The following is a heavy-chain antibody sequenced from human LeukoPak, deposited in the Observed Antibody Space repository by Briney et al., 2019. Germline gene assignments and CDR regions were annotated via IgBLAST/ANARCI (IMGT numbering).Heavy chain of an antibody. V-gene: IGHV4-34*01. J-gene: IGHJ6*03. D-gene: IGHD3-10*01. CDR3: ARVYGSGSYYNGYYYYYMDV. CDR1: GGSFNTYY. CDR2: INHTGTT. Sequence: PSETLSLTCAVYGGSFNTYYWNWIRQSPGKGLEWIGEINHTGTTNYNPSLKSRFTISVDTSKNQFSLKLSSVTAADTAVYYCARVYGSGSYYNGYYYYYMDVWGKGTTVTISS.